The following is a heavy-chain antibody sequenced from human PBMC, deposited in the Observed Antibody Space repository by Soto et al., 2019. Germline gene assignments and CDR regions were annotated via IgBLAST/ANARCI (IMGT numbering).Heavy chain of an antibody. CDR1: GFTFTSSA. V-gene: IGHV1-58*02. D-gene: IGHD4-17*01. J-gene: IGHJ3*02. CDR3: AAGDYGDYPTPDAFDI. CDR2: IVVGSGNT. Sequence: QMQLVQSGPEVKKPGTSVKVSCKASGFTFTSSAMQWVRQARGQRLEWIGWIVVGSGNTNYAQKFQERVTITRDMSTSTAYMELSSLGSEDTAVYYCAAGDYGDYPTPDAFDIWGQGTMVTVSS.